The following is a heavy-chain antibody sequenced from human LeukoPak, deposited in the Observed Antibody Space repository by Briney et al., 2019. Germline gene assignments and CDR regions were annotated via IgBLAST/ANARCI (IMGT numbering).Heavy chain of an antibody. CDR1: GFNFDSYT. D-gene: IGHD6-19*01. V-gene: IGHV3-21*01. Sequence: GGSLRLSCAASGFNFDSYTMTWVRQAPGKGLEWVPSISSGSGHIYYADSMKGRFTISRDNAKSSLYLQMNSLRAEDTAVYYCARFLTVAVVPQRVDCWGQGTLVTVSS. CDR3: ARFLTVAVVPQRVDC. CDR2: ISSGSGHI. J-gene: IGHJ4*02.